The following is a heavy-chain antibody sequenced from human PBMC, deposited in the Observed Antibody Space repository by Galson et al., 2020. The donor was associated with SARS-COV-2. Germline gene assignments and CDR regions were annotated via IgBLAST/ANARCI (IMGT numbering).Heavy chain of an antibody. Sequence: TGGSLRLSCAASGFTFSSYAMHWVRQAPGKGLEWVAVISYDGSNKYYADSVKGRFTISRDNSKNTLYLQMNSLRAEDTAVYYCAGPRGWIQLWFPFDYWGQGTLVTVSS. D-gene: IGHD5-18*01. V-gene: IGHV3-30-3*01. CDR1: GFTFSSYA. CDR2: ISYDGSNK. J-gene: IGHJ4*02. CDR3: AGPRGWIQLWFPFDY.